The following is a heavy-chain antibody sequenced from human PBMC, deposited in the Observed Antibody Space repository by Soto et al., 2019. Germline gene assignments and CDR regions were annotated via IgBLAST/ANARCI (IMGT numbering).Heavy chain of an antibody. CDR1: GFSFSSYT. CDR3: ARGRNSGYEQ. CDR2: ISSSSSYK. Sequence: EVQLVESGGGLVKPGGSLRLSCAASGFSFSSYTMNWVRQAPGKGLQWVSSISSSSSYKDYADSLKGRVTISRDNAKNSLYLEMNGLRAEDAAVYYCARGRNSGYEQWGQGTLVIVSS. D-gene: IGHD1-26*01. J-gene: IGHJ4*02. V-gene: IGHV3-21*01.